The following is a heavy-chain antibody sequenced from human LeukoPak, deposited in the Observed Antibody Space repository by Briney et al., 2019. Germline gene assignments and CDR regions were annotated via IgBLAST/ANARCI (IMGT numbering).Heavy chain of an antibody. D-gene: IGHD4-11*01. J-gene: IGHJ4*02. CDR3: ARDSSQDSNYPNDHFDY. CDR1: GGSISSSSYY. CDR2: IYYSGST. Sequence: PSETLSLTCTVSGGSISSSSYYWGWIRQPPGKGLEWIGSIYYSGSTYYNPSLKSRVTISVDTSKNQFSLKLSSVTAADTAVYYCARDSSQDSNYPNDHFDYWGQGTLVTVSS. V-gene: IGHV4-39*07.